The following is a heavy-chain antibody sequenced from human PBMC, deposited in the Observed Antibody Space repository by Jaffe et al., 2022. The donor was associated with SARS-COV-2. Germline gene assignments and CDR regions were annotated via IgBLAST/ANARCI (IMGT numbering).Heavy chain of an antibody. CDR3: AVEYYYDSSGNPLDGFDI. D-gene: IGHD3-22*01. J-gene: IGHJ3*02. V-gene: IGHV3-48*03. CDR1: GFIFSSYE. CDR2: ISSSGSII. Sequence: EVQLVESGGGWVQPGGSLRLSCAASGFIFSSYEMNWVRQAPGKGLEWVSYISSSGSIIYYADSVKGRFTISRDNAKNSLYLQMNSLRAEDTAVYYCAVEYYYDSSGNPLDGFDIWGQGTMVTVFS.